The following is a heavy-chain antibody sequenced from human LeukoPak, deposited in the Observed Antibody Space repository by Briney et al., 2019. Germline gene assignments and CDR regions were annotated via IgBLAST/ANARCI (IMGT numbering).Heavy chain of an antibody. CDR3: ARDSSGYLNWFDP. J-gene: IGHJ5*02. Sequence: QAGGSLRLSCAASGFTFSSYGMHWVRQAPGKGLEWVAFIRYDGSNKYYADSVKGRFTISRDNSKNTLYLQMNSLRAEDTAVYYCARDSSGYLNWFDPWGQGTLVTVSS. CDR2: IRYDGSNK. D-gene: IGHD3-22*01. V-gene: IGHV3-30*02. CDR1: GFTFSSYG.